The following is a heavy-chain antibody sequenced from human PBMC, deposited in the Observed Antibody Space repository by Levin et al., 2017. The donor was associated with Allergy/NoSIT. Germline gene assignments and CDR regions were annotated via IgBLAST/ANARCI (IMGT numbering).Heavy chain of an antibody. Sequence: ASVKVSCRASGYTFTAYYIHWVRQAPGQGLQWMGWILPNSGDTRYAQMFQGRFTMTRDTSSSTAYMELSRLTSDDTAVYYCARGDCSSAACYVLNYWGQGTLVTVSS. J-gene: IGHJ4*02. D-gene: IGHD2-2*01. CDR1: GYTFTAYY. CDR3: ARGDCSSAACYVLNY. CDR2: ILPNSGDT. V-gene: IGHV1-2*02.